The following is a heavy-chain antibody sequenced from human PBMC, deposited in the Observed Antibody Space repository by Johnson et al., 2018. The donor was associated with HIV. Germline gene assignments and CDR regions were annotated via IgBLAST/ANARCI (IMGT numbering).Heavy chain of an antibody. CDR3: ARAYTYGAFDI. V-gene: IGHV3-66*01. CDR2: IYSGDTT. J-gene: IGHJ3*02. Sequence: VQLVESGGGLVQPGGSLRLSCAASGFTVSTNYMSWIRQAPGKGLELVSVIYSGDTTYYAGSVKGRFTISRDNSKNTLYLQMNSLRVDDTAIYYCARAYTYGAFDIWGQGTMVTVSS. D-gene: IGHD5-18*01. CDR1: GFTVSTNY.